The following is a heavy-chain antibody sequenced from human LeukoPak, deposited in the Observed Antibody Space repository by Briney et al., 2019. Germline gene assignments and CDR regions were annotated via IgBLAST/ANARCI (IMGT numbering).Heavy chain of an antibody. CDR3: ARDPPLWIGWYFDL. J-gene: IGHJ2*01. D-gene: IGHD3-10*01. CDR2: INPSSGGT. Sequence: GASVKVSCKASGYTFTGYYMHWVRQAPGQGLEWMGWINPSSGGTNYAQKFQGRVTMTRDTSISTAYMELSGLRSDDTAVYYCARDPPLWIGWYFDLWGRGTLVTVSS. CDR1: GYTFTGYY. V-gene: IGHV1-2*02.